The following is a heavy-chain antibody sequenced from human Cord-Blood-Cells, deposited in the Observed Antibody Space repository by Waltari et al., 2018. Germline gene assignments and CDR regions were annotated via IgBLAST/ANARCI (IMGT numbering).Heavy chain of an antibody. V-gene: IGHV1-2*02. CDR1: GYTFTGYY. J-gene: IGHJ3*02. CDR3: ARDSSYDFWSGDAFDI. CDR2: INPNSGGT. D-gene: IGHD3-3*01. Sequence: QVQLVQSGAEVKKPGASVKVSCKASGYTFTGYYMHWVRQAPGQGLEWMGWINPNSGGTNYAQKCQGRVTMTRDTSISTAYMELSRLRSDDTAVYYCARDSSYDFWSGDAFDIWGQGTMVTVSS.